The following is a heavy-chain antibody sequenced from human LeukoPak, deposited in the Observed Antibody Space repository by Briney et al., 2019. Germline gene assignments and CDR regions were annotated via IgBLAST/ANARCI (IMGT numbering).Heavy chain of an antibody. V-gene: IGHV3-30*18. Sequence: PGGSLRLSCAASGFTFSSYGMHWVRQAPGKGLEWVAVISYDGSNKYYADSVKGRFTISRDNSKNTLYLQMNSLRAEDTAVYYCAKGVYDSSGYYYWSSYYYYGMDVWGQGTTVTVSS. CDR3: AKGVYDSSGYYYWSSYYYYGMDV. J-gene: IGHJ6*02. D-gene: IGHD3-22*01. CDR2: ISYDGSNK. CDR1: GFTFSSYG.